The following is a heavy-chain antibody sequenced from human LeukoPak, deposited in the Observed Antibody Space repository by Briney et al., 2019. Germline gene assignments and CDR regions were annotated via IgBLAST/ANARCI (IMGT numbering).Heavy chain of an antibody. Sequence: GGSLRLSCAASGFTFTSYAMSWVRQAPGKGLEWVSAITGTGGSTYYAASVKGRFTVSRDNSKNTLYLQMNSLRAEDTAVYYCAKGIGSDYWGQGTLVTVSS. CDR1: GFTFTSYA. D-gene: IGHD3-10*01. V-gene: IGHV3-23*01. J-gene: IGHJ4*02. CDR2: ITGTGGST. CDR3: AKGIGSDY.